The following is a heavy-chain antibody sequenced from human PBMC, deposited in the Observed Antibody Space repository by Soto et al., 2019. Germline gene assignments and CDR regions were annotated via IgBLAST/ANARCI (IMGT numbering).Heavy chain of an antibody. Sequence: PGGSLRLSCAASGFTFSRYGMHWVRQAPGKGLEWVAVMSYDGSNEYYADSVKGRFTISRDNSKNTLFLQMNSLRVEDTAVYTCAKDLGTYYYGSGNYYTAGYFDFCGKGALVTVDS. D-gene: IGHD3-10*01. J-gene: IGHJ4*02. CDR2: MSYDGSNE. CDR1: GFTFSRYG. CDR3: AKDLGTYYYGSGNYYTAGYFDF. V-gene: IGHV3-30*18.